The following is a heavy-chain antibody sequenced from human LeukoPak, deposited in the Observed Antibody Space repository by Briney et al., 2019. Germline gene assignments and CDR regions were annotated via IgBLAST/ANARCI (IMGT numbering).Heavy chain of an antibody. CDR2: IYYSGST. CDR3: ARDGGINYDYVWGSYYP. CDR1: GGSFSGYY. J-gene: IGHJ4*02. D-gene: IGHD3-16*01. Sequence: SEALSLTCAVYGGSFSGYYWSWIRQPPGKGLEWIGSIYYSGSTYYNPSLKSRVTISVDTSKNQFSLKLSSVTAADTAVYYCARDGGINYDYVWGSYYPWGQGTLVTVSS. V-gene: IGHV4-34*01.